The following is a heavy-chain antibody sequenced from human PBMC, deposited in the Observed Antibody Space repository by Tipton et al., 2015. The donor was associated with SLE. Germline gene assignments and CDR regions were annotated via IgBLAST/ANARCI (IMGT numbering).Heavy chain of an antibody. Sequence: TLSLTCTVSGGSISSGGYYWSWIRQHPGKGLEWIGYIYYSGSTYYNPSLKSRVTISVDTSKNQFSLKLSSVTAADTAVYYCARHTPPWDYYYYGMDVWGQGTTVTVSS. J-gene: IGHJ6*02. CDR3: ARHTPPWDYYYYGMDV. D-gene: IGHD3-16*01. CDR1: GGSISSGGYY. V-gene: IGHV4-31*03. CDR2: IYYSGST.